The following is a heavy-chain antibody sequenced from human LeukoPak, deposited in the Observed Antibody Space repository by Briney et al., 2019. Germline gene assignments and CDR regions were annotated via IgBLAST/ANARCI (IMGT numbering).Heavy chain of an antibody. J-gene: IGHJ4*02. CDR1: GGSISNYY. CDR3: ARLIYNTFTNNWRFDS. D-gene: IGHD1-1*01. Sequence: SETLSLTCTVSGGSISNYYWSWIRQSPGKGLVYIGYISSSGSTNYNPSLENRVIISRDMSRNQFSLELSSVTAADTALYFCARLIYNTFTNNWRFDSWGQGTLVTISS. V-gene: IGHV4-4*08. CDR2: ISSSGST.